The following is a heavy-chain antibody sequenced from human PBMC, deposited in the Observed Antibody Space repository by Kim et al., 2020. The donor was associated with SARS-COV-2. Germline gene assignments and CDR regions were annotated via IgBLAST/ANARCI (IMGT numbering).Heavy chain of an antibody. J-gene: IGHJ6*02. V-gene: IGHV1-2*06. Sequence: ASVKVSCKASGYTFTDYYMHWVRQAPGQGLEWMGRINPNSGGTNYAQKFQGRVTMTRDTSISTAYMELSRLRSDDTAVYYCARDPEHSGRYYDILTSSMDNYGMDVWGQGTTVTVSS. CDR2: INPNSGGT. D-gene: IGHD3-9*01. CDR3: ARDPEHSGRYYDILTSSMDNYGMDV. CDR1: GYTFTDYY.